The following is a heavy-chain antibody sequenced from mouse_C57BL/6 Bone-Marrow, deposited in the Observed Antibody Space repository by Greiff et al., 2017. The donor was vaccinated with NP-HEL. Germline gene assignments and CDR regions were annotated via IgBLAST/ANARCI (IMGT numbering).Heavy chain of an antibody. V-gene: IGHV1-80*01. Sequence: VQLQQSGAELVKPGASVKISCKASGYAFSSYWMNWVKQRPGKGLEWIGQIYPGDGDTNYNGKFKGKATLTADKSSSTAYMQLSSLTSEDSAVYFCASKNCKTGSAFDYWGQGTTLTVSS. J-gene: IGHJ2*01. CDR2: IYPGDGDT. CDR1: GYAFSSYW. CDR3: ASKNCKTGSAFDY.